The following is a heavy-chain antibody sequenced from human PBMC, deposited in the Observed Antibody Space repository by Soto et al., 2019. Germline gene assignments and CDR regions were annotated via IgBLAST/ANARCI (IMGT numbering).Heavy chain of an antibody. CDR2: IYSGGST. J-gene: IGHJ4*02. V-gene: IGHV3-66*01. Sequence: EVQVVESGGGLVQSGGSLTLSCAASGFTVSNSYMSWVRQAPGKGLEWVSAIYSGGSTYYADSVKGRFTISRDNSRNTLYLQMTSLRAEDTAVYFCARCDASATYCFFFAYWGQGTPVTVSS. D-gene: IGHD3-10*01. CDR3: ARCDASATYCFFFAY. CDR1: GFTVSNSY.